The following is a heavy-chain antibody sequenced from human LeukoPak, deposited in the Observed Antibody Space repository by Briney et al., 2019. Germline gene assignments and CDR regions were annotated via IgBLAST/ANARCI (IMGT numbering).Heavy chain of an antibody. CDR2: INHSGST. J-gene: IGHJ3*02. CDR1: GGSSSGYY. CDR3: ARPGIAVALHAFDI. Sequence: SETLSLTCAVYGGSSSGYYWSWIRQPPGKGLEWIGEINHSGSTNYNPSLKSRVTISVDTSKNQFSLKLSSVTAADTAVYYCARPGIAVALHAFDIWGQGTMVTVSS. V-gene: IGHV4-34*01. D-gene: IGHD6-19*01.